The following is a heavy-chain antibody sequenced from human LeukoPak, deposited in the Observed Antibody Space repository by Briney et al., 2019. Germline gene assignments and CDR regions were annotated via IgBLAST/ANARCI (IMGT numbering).Heavy chain of an antibody. Sequence: GGSLRLSCAASGFTFSSYAMSWVRQAPGKGLEWVSAISGSGSSTYYADSVKGRFTISRDNSKNTLYLRMNSLRAEDTAVYYCAKDPTMIVVVIPDYWGQGTLVTVSS. CDR1: GFTFSSYA. D-gene: IGHD3-22*01. V-gene: IGHV3-23*01. CDR2: ISGSGSST. J-gene: IGHJ4*02. CDR3: AKDPTMIVVVIPDY.